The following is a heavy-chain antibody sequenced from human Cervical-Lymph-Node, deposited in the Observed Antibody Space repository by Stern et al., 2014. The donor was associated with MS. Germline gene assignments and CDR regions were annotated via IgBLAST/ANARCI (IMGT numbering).Heavy chain of an antibody. V-gene: IGHV2-5*02. Sequence: QITLKESGPTLVKPTQTLTLTCTFSVFSLSTSAVAVGWIRQPPGEALEWLALIYLDDDKRYSPTLRSRLNITKDTSKNQVVLTVTNVDPVDTATYYCAHNLRFPQQQLVLNYFDYWGQGTLVTVSS. CDR3: AHNLRFPQQQLVLNYFDY. J-gene: IGHJ4*02. D-gene: IGHD6-13*01. CDR2: IYLDDDK. CDR1: VFSLSTSAVA.